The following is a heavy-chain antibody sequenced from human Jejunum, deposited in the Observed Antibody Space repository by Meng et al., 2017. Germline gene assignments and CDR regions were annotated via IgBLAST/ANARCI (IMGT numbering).Heavy chain of an antibody. CDR2: YDPEEGET. D-gene: IGHD6-19*01. Sequence: ASVKVSCKVSGYTLTELSMHWVRQAPGKGLEWMGGYDPEEGETSYAQKFQGRVIMTEDTSADTAYMEMSSLRSEDTAVYYCATMKQWLDFYFEYWGQGTLVTVSS. V-gene: IGHV1-24*01. CDR3: ATMKQWLDFYFEY. CDR1: GYTLTELS. J-gene: IGHJ4*02.